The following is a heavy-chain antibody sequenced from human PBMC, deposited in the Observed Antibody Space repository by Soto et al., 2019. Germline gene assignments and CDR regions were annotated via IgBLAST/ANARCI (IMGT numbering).Heavy chain of an antibody. CDR2: ISYDGSNK. V-gene: IGHV3-30-3*01. Sequence: PGGSLRLSCAASGFTFSSYAMHWVRQAPGKGLEWVAVISYDGSNKYYADSVKGRFTISRDNSKNTLYLQMNSLRAEDTAVYYCARDILIVGATKFYYYYGMDVWGQGTTVTVSS. J-gene: IGHJ6*02. D-gene: IGHD1-26*01. CDR1: GFTFSSYA. CDR3: ARDILIVGATKFYYYYGMDV.